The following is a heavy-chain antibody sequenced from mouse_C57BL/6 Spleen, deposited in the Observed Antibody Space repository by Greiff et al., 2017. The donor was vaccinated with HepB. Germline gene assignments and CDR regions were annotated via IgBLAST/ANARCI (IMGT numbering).Heavy chain of an antibody. CDR2: IDPSDSYT. J-gene: IGHJ3*01. CDR1: GYTFTSYW. V-gene: IGHV1-50*01. CDR3: ARGISPRDYGSSPFAY. Sequence: VQLQQSGAELVKPGASVKLSCKASGYTFTSYWMQWVKQRPGQGLEWIGEIDPSDSYTNYNQKLKGKATLTVDTSSSPAYMQLSSLTSEDSAVSYCARGISPRDYGSSPFAYWGQGTLVTVSA. D-gene: IGHD1-1*01.